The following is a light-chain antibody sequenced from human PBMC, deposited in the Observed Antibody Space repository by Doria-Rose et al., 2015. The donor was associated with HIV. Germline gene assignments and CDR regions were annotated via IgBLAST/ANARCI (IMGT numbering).Light chain of an antibody. CDR3: QQTYSFPYS. V-gene: IGKV1-39*01. CDR2: TAT. CDR1: QGITSS. Sequence: DVQLTQSPSSLSASVGDRVTITCRASQGITSSLNWYQQKAGKAPKLLIFTATTLQSGVPSRFSGGGSGTDFTPTISSLQPEDFATYYCQQTYSFPYSFGQGTKLDIE. J-gene: IGKJ2*01.